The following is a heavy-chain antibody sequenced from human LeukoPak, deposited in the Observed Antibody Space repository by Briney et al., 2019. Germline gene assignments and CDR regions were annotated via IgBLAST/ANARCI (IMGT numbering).Heavy chain of an antibody. Sequence: GRSLRLSCAASGFTFDDYAMHWVRQAPGKGLEWVSGISWNSGSIGYADSVKGRFTISRDNAKNSLYLQMNSLRAEDTAVYYCARELGYCSSSSCYTSLDAFDIWGQGTTVTVSS. D-gene: IGHD2-2*02. CDR1: GFTFDDYA. V-gene: IGHV3-9*01. J-gene: IGHJ3*02. CDR3: ARELGYCSSSSCYTSLDAFDI. CDR2: ISWNSGSI.